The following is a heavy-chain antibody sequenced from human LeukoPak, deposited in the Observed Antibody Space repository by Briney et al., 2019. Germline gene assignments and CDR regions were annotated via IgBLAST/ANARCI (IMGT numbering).Heavy chain of an antibody. Sequence: GGSPRLSCAASGFTFSSYGMHWVRQAPGKGLEWVAFIRYDGSNKYYADSVKGRFTISRDNSKNTLYLQMNSLRAEDTAVYYCAKDTYYYDSSGYYPGVDYWGQGTLVTVSS. CDR2: IRYDGSNK. V-gene: IGHV3-30*02. CDR3: AKDTYYYDSSGYYPGVDY. D-gene: IGHD3-22*01. CDR1: GFTFSSYG. J-gene: IGHJ4*02.